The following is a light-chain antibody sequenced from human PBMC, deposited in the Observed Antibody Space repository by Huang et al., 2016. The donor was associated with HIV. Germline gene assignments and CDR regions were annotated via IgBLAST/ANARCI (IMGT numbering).Light chain of an antibody. CDR1: QCLLHSNGYNY. J-gene: IGKJ2*01. Sequence: DIVMTQSPLSLPVTPGEPASISCRSSQCLLHSNGYNYFNWYLQKPGQSPQLLIYLGSNRASGVPDRFSGSGSGTDFTLKISRVEAEDVGVYYCMQALQTPWTFGQGTKLEI. V-gene: IGKV2-28*01. CDR3: MQALQTPWT. CDR2: LGS.